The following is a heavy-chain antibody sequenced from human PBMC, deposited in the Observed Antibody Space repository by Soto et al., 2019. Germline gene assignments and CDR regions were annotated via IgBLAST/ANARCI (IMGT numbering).Heavy chain of an antibody. J-gene: IGHJ6*02. CDR2: IKQDGSEK. CDR1: GFTFSSYW. D-gene: IGHD6-19*01. CDR3: ARDSGIAVAGGMDV. Sequence: EVQLVESGGGLVQPGGSLRLSCAASGFTFSSYWMSWVRQAPGKGLEWVANIKQDGSEKYYVDSVKGRFTISRDNAKNSLYLQMNSLRAEDTDVYYCARDSGIAVAGGMDVWGQGTTVTVSS. V-gene: IGHV3-7*01.